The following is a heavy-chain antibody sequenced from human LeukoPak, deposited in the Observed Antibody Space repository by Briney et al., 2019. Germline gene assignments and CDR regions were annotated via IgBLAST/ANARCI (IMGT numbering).Heavy chain of an antibody. J-gene: IGHJ4*02. CDR1: GYTFTGYH. CDR2: INPNSGDT. CDR3: ARDYCSSTSCLFDY. V-gene: IGHV1-2*06. Sequence: ASVKVSCKACGYTFTGYHMHWVRQAPGQGLEWMGRINPNSGDTNYAQKFQGRATMTRDTSISTAYMELSRLRSDDTAMYYCARDYCSSTSCLFDYWGQGTLVTVSS. D-gene: IGHD2-2*01.